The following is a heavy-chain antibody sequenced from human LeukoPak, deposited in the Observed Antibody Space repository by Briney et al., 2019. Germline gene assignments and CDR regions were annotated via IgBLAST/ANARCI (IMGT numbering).Heavy chain of an antibody. CDR3: ARGLPRGPYGSDKKDAFDI. V-gene: IGHV4-34*01. J-gene: IGHJ3*02. CDR1: GGSFSGCY. Sequence: PSETLSLTCAVYGGSFSGCYWSWLRQPPGKGLEWIGEINHSGSTNYNPSLKSRVTISVDTSKNQFSLKLSSVTAADTAVYYCARGLPRGPYGSDKKDAFDIWGQGTMVTVSS. CDR2: INHSGST. D-gene: IGHD3-10*01.